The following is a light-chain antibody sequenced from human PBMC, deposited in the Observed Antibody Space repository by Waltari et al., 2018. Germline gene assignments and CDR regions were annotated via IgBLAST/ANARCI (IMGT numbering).Light chain of an antibody. CDR2: AAS. Sequence: DIVFTQSPGTLSLSPGDRASLSCRASQSVRSSLLVWYQQQPGQAPRLLISAASNRATGIPDRFSGSGCGEDFTLTISRLEREDLAGDYWQQYGTAPLVTFGPGTKVDIK. V-gene: IGKV3-20*01. CDR3: QQYGTAPLVT. J-gene: IGKJ3*01. CDR1: QSVRSSL.